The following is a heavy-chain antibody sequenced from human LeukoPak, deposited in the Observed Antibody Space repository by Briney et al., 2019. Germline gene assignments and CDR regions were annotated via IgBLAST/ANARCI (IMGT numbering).Heavy chain of an antibody. Sequence: GGSLRLSCAASVFTFSSYSMNWVRPAPGKGLEWVSSISSSSSYISYADSVKGRFTISRDNAKNSLYLQMNSLRAEDTAVYYCARDTFYYSSGYPRGNFDYWGKGTLVTFSS. CDR3: ARDTFYYSSGYPRGNFDY. J-gene: IGHJ4*02. CDR2: ISSSSSYI. V-gene: IGHV3-21*01. D-gene: IGHD3-22*01. CDR1: VFTFSSYS.